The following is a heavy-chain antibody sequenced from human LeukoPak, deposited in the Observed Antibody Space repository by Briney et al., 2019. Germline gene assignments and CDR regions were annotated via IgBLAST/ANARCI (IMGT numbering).Heavy chain of an antibody. Sequence: SETLSLTCTVSGGSISGHYWSWIRQPPGKGLEWIGYIYNSGSTKYNPSLESRVTISVDTSKNQFSLKVNSVTAADTAVYYCARSFYGHYFDYWGQGTLAIVSS. CDR3: ARSFYGHYFDY. D-gene: IGHD2/OR15-2a*01. CDR1: GGSISGHY. CDR2: IYNSGST. V-gene: IGHV4-59*11. J-gene: IGHJ4*02.